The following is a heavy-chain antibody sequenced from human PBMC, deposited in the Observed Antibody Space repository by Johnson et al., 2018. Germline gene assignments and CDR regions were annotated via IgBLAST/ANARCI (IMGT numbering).Heavy chain of an antibody. CDR1: GYTFTSYD. Sequence: QVQLVQSGAAVKKPGASVKVSCKASGYTFTSYDIKWVRQATGQGLEWMGWMNPNSDNTGYAQKFQGRVTMTRNTSISTAYMALRRLTSDEPAVYYCARCSGYSYGSYYEYARDVWGQEATVTVSS. CDR2: MNPNSDNT. CDR3: ARCSGYSYGSYYEYARDV. D-gene: IGHD5-18*01. V-gene: IGHV1-8*01. J-gene: IGHJ6*02.